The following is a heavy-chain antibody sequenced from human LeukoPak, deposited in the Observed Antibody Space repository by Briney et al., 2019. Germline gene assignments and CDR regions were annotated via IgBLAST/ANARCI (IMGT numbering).Heavy chain of an antibody. CDR3: AKGGVSRPLDY. Sequence: GGSLRLSCAASGFTFNSISMSWVRQAPGQGLEWVSAISSGAGSTYSADAVQGRFTISRDNSKNTLYLQMNSLRAEDTAIYYCAKGGVSRPLDYGGQGTLVSVSS. CDR1: GFTFNSIS. J-gene: IGHJ4*02. V-gene: IGHV3-23*01. CDR2: ISSGAGST.